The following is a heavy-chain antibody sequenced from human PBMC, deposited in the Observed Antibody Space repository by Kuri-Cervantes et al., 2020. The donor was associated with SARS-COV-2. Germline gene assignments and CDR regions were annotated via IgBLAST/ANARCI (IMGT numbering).Heavy chain of an antibody. J-gene: IGHJ3*02. D-gene: IGHD1-26*01. CDR1: GFAFDDYA. CDR2: ISWNSGSI. CDR3: ARGGSYFGEDAFDI. V-gene: IGHV3-9*01. Sequence: SLKISCAASGFAFDDYATHWVRQAPGKGLEWVSGISWNSGSIGYADSVKGRFTISRDNAKKSLYLQMNSLRGEDTAVYHCARGGSYFGEDAFDIWGQGTMVTVSS.